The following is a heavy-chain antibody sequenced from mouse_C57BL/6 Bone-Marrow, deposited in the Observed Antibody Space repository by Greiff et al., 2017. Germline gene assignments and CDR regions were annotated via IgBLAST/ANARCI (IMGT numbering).Heavy chain of an antibody. CDR1: GFNIKDDY. V-gene: IGHV14-4*01. CDR3: TRDGGFAY. D-gene: IGHD3-3*01. Sequence: EVQLQQSGAELVRPGASVKLSCTASGFNIKDDYMHWVKQRPEQGLEWIGWIDPENGDTEYASKFQGKAPLTADTSSNTAYLQLSSLTSEDTAVYYCTRDGGFAYWGQGTPVTVSA. J-gene: IGHJ3*01. CDR2: IDPENGDT.